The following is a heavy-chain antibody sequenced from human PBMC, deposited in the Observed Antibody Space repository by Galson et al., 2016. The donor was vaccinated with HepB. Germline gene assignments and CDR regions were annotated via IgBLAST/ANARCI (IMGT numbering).Heavy chain of an antibody. Sequence: SVKVSCKASGGTFNSYAISWVRQASGQGLEWMGGIIPMFVTSHYAQKLQGRVTITADESTSTVYMQLSSLTSEDTAVYYCAREGVSGYDGGVYFDPWGQGTLVTGSS. D-gene: IGHD5-12*01. V-gene: IGHV1-69*13. CDR2: IIPMFVTS. J-gene: IGHJ5*02. CDR3: AREGVSGYDGGVYFDP. CDR1: GGTFNSYA.